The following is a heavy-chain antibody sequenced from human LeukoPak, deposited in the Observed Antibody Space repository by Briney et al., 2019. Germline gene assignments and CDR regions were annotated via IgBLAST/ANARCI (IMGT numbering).Heavy chain of an antibody. CDR2: INHLEDT. CDR3: ARSRNWNEDGMDV. V-gene: IGHV4-34*01. D-gene: IGHD1-20*01. Sequence: SETLSLTCSVSGGSFGGYYWNWIRQPPGKGLEWIGEINHLEDTKYSPSLKSRVKIFADRSKNQFSLKLSSVTAADTAIYYCARSRNWNEDGMDVWGQGTTVTVSS. CDR1: GGSFGGYY. J-gene: IGHJ6*02.